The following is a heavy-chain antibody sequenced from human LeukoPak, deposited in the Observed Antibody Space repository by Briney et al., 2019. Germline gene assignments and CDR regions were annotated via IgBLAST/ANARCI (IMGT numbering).Heavy chain of an antibody. J-gene: IGHJ4*02. Sequence: GGSLRLPCAASGFTFSNAWMSWVRQAPGKGLEWVGRIKSKTDGGTTDYAAPVKGRFTISRDGSKNTLYLQMNSLKTEDTAVYYCTTAITYYYDSSGYDWGQGTLVTVSS. CDR3: TTAITYYYDSSGYD. CDR1: GFTFSNAW. V-gene: IGHV3-15*01. D-gene: IGHD3-22*01. CDR2: IKSKTDGGTT.